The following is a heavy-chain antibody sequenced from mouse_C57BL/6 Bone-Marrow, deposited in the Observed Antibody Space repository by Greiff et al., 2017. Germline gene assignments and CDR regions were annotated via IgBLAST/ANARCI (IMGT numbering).Heavy chain of an antibody. CDR2: IDPENGDT. J-gene: IGHJ3*01. D-gene: IGHD2-3*01. CDR1: GFNIKDDY. Sequence: EVQLQQSGAELVRPGASVKLSCTASGFNIKDDYMHWVKQRPEQGLEWIGWIDPENGDTEYASKFQGKATITADTSSNTAYLQLSSLTSEDTAVYYCTTRLLRPFAYWGQGTLVTVSA. V-gene: IGHV14-4*01. CDR3: TTRLLRPFAY.